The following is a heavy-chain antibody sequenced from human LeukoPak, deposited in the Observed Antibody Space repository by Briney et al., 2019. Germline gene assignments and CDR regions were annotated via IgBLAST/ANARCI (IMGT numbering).Heavy chain of an antibody. J-gene: IGHJ6*02. D-gene: IGHD4-17*01. V-gene: IGHV3-30*04. CDR2: ISYDGSNK. CDR1: GFTFSSYA. Sequence: PGGSLRLSCAASGFTFSSYAMHWVRQAPGKGLEWVAVISYDGSNKYYADSVKGRFTISRDNSKNTLYLQMNSLRAEDTAVYYCAKDIATVTTYYYYYGMDVWGQGTTVTVSS. CDR3: AKDIATVTTYYYYYGMDV.